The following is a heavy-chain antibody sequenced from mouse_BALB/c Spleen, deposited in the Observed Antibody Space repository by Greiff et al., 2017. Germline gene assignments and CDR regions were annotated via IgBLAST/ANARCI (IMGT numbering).Heavy chain of an antibody. CDR1: GFTFSSYG. CDR3: ARHPSYYFDY. V-gene: IGHV5-6*01. Sequence: EVQLVESGGDLVKPGGSLKLSCAASGFTFSSYGMSWVRQTPDKRLEWVATISSGGSYTYYPDSVKGRFTISRDNAKNTLYLQMSSLKSEDTAMYYCARHPSYYFDYWGQGTTLTVSS. J-gene: IGHJ2*01. CDR2: ISSGGSYT.